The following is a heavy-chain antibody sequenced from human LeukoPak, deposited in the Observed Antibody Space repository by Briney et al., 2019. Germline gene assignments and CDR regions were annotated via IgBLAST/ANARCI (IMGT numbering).Heavy chain of an antibody. CDR1: GGSISSSSYY. CDR2: IYYSGST. D-gene: IGHD3-22*01. Sequence: PSETLSLTCTVSGGSISSSSYYWGWIRQPPGKGLEWIGSIYYSGSTYYNPSLKSRVTISVDTSKNQFSLKLSSVTAADTAVYYCARTDSSGYYPRDYWGQGTLVTVPS. J-gene: IGHJ4*02. V-gene: IGHV4-39*01. CDR3: ARTDSSGYYPRDY.